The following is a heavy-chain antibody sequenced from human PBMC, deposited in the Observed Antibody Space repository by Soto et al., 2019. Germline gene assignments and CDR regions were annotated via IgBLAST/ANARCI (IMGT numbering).Heavy chain of an antibody. CDR1: GGSISSSSYY. D-gene: IGHD6-13*01. Sequence: SETLSLTCTVSGGSISSSSYYWGWIRQPPGKGLEWIGSIYYSGSTYYNPSLKSRVTISVDTSKNQFSLKLSSVTAADTAVYYCARDRASGSWHDHWGQGTLVTVSS. CDR2: IYYSGST. V-gene: IGHV4-39*07. CDR3: ARDRASGSWHDH. J-gene: IGHJ4*02.